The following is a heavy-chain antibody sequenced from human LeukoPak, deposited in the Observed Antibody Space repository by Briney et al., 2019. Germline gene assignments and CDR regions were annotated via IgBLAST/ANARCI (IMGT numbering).Heavy chain of an antibody. CDR3: ARDHSRSGGYLRFDY. D-gene: IGHD6-25*01. J-gene: IGHJ4*02. V-gene: IGHV6-1*01. Sequence: SQALSLTRALSGDCVSSNSAAWDWVRQSPSRGLEWLAWTYFGTKWYNDYAVSVKSRITINPDTSKNQFSLQLNSVTPEDTAVYYCARDHSRSGGYLRFDYWGLGTLVTVSS. CDR1: GDCVSSNSAA. CDR2: TYFGTKWYN.